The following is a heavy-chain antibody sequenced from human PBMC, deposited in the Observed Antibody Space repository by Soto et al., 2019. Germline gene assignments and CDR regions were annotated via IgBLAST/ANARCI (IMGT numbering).Heavy chain of an antibody. J-gene: IGHJ5*02. Sequence: AAVKVSCKASGGTFSGYAISWVRQAPGQGLEWMGGIIPIFGTANYAQKFQGRVTITADESTSTAYMELSSLRSEDTAVYYCARVVATVAAGYNLFDPWGLGTLVTVSS. CDR1: GGTFSGYA. CDR2: IIPIFGTA. D-gene: IGHD5-12*01. CDR3: ARVVATVAAGYNLFDP. V-gene: IGHV1-69*13.